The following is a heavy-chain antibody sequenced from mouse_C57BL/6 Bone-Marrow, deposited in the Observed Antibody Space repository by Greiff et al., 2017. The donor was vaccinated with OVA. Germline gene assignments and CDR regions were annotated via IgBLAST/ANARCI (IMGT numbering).Heavy chain of an antibody. CDR1: GYTFTDYY. J-gene: IGHJ4*01. D-gene: IGHD1-1*01. CDR3: ARKGDYGSSRYAMDY. CDR2: INPNNGGT. V-gene: IGHV1-26*01. Sequence: EVKLQQSGPELVKPGASVKISCKASGYTFTDYYMNWVKQSHGKSLEWIGDINPNNGGTSYNQKFKGKATLTVDKSSSTAYMELRSLTSEDSAVYYCARKGDYGSSRYAMDYWGQGTSVTVSS.